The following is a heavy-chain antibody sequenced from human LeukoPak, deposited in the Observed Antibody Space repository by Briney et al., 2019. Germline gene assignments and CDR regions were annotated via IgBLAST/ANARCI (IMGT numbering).Heavy chain of an antibody. CDR1: GGSISSGDYY. Sequence: SETLSLTYTVSGGSISSGDYYWSWIRQPPGKGLEWIGYIYYSGSTYYNPSLKSRVTISVDTSKNQFSLKLSSVTAADTAVYYCASSPGSSGYDCWFDPWGQGTLVTVSS. CDR3: ASSPGSSGYDCWFDP. CDR2: IYYSGST. D-gene: IGHD5-12*01. V-gene: IGHV4-30-4*01. J-gene: IGHJ5*02.